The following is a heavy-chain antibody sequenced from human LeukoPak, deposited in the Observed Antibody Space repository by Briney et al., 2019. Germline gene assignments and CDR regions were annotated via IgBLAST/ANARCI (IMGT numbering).Heavy chain of an antibody. V-gene: IGHV3-74*01. J-gene: IGHJ4*02. Sequence: GGSLRLSCAASGFTFSNSWIHWVRQAQGKGPVWVSRINSDGSTTNYADSVKGRFTISRDNAKNTVWLQMNSLRADDTAVYYCAGGYSYHFDYWGQGTLVTVSS. CDR2: INSDGSTT. D-gene: IGHD2-15*01. CDR3: AGGYSYHFDY. CDR1: GFTFSNSW.